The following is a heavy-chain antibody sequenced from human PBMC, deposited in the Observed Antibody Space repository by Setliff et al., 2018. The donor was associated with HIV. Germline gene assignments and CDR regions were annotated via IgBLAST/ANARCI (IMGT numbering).Heavy chain of an antibody. CDR2: INHSGRA. Sequence: PSETLSLTCAVYGESFSGYYWSWIRQPAGKGLEWLGEINHSGRAKYNPSLKSRASISADTSKNQFSLRLTSVTAADTAVYYCARGAPYCNHGICHLFDYWGHGNLVAVCS. CDR1: GESFSGYY. D-gene: IGHD2-8*01. J-gene: IGHJ4*01. CDR3: ARGAPYCNHGICHLFDY. V-gene: IGHV4-34*01.